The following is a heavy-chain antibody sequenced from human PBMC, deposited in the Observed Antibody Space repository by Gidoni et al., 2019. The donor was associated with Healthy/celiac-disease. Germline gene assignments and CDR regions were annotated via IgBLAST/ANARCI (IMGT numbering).Heavy chain of an antibody. D-gene: IGHD3-22*01. CDR3: FALLPSSDY. CDR2: INNIGDYT. CDR1: GFTFSGYA. Sequence: EVQLVESGGGLVQPGGSLRLSCSASGFTFSGYAIHWVRLTAGVGLEYISSINNIGDYTHYAEAIKGRFSISRDNSKNTVYLQMTSLRPEDTAVYVCFALLPSSDYWGQGTLVTVFS. V-gene: IGHV3-64D*06. J-gene: IGHJ4*02.